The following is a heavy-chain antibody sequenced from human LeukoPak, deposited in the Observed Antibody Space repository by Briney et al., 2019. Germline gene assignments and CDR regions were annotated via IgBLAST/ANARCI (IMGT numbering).Heavy chain of an antibody. Sequence: SETLSLTCAVYGGSFSGYYWTWIRQPPGKGLEWIGEIHHSGSTNFNPSLKSRVTISVDTYKNKFSLRLSSVTAADTAVYYCARHGTIYYYYYMDVWGKGTTVT. V-gene: IGHV4-34*01. CDR2: IHHSGST. D-gene: IGHD2-2*01. CDR3: ARHGTIYYYYYMDV. J-gene: IGHJ6*03. CDR1: GGSFSGYY.